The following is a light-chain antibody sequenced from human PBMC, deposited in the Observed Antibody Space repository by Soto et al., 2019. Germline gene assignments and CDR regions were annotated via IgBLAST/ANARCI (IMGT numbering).Light chain of an antibody. J-gene: IGKJ3*01. CDR3: QKYNSAPPIFT. CDR2: AAS. CDR1: QGVVNY. V-gene: IGKV1-27*01. Sequence: DIQMTQSPSSLSASVGDRVTITCRASQGVVNYLAWYQQKPGKGPKLLIYAASTLQSGVPSRFSGSGSGTDFTLTIISLQPEDVATYYCQKYNSAPPIFTFGPGTKVDIK.